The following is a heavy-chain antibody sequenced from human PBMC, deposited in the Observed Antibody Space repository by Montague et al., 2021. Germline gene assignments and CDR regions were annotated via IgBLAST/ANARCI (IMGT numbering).Heavy chain of an antibody. CDR1: GFPFSSYA. V-gene: IGHV3-23*01. J-gene: IGHJ1*01. CDR3: ANEGTTSPGYLQY. CDR2: LTSNGAYN. Sequence: SLRLSCAASGFPFSSYAMSWVRQAPGKGLEWVSPLTSNGAYNYHADAVEGRFTISRDNSKNTLYLQMNSMRVEDTAVYFCANEGTTSPGYLQYWGQGTLVTVSS. D-gene: IGHD1-1*01.